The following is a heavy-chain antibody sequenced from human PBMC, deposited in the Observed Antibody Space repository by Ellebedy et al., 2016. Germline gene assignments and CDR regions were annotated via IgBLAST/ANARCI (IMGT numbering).Heavy chain of an antibody. D-gene: IGHD5-24*01. CDR2: IWYDGSNK. CDR1: GFTFSSYG. J-gene: IGHJ4*02. Sequence: GESLKISXAASGFTFSSYGMHWVRQAPGKGLEWVAVIWYDGSNKYYADSVKGRFTISRDNSKNTLYLQMNSLRAEDTAVYYCAREVEMATTWEHYIPNFDYWGQGTLVTVSS. CDR3: AREVEMATTWEHYIPNFDY. V-gene: IGHV3-30*19.